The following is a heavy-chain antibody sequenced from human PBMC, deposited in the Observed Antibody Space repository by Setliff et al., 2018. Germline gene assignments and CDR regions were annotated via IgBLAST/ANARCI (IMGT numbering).Heavy chain of an antibody. CDR1: GASVSSASYY. CDR2: LYFSDTT. V-gene: IGHV4-61*01. J-gene: IGHJ4*02. Sequence: PSETLSLTCAVSGASVSSASYYWSWIRQAPGKGLEWLGYLYFSDTTKYNPSLKSRVTISEDTSKNQFSLTLTSVTTADTAVYYCSSRRMTVLGVSNSDYWGQGKLVTVSS. D-gene: IGHD3-3*01. CDR3: SSRRMTVLGVSNSDY.